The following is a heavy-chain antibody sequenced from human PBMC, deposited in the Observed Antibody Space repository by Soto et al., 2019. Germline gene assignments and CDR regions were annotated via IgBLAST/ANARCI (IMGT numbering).Heavy chain of an antibody. CDR3: AHRAYYYDSSGYGAFDI. J-gene: IGHJ3*02. Sequence: QITLKESGPPLVKPTQTLTLTCTFSGFSLSTSGVGVGWIRQPPGKALEWLALIYWDDDKRYSPSLKSRLTITKDTSKNQVVLTMTNMDPVDTATYYCAHRAYYYDSSGYGAFDIWGQGTMVTVSS. V-gene: IGHV2-5*02. D-gene: IGHD3-22*01. CDR2: IYWDDDK. CDR1: GFSLSTSGVG.